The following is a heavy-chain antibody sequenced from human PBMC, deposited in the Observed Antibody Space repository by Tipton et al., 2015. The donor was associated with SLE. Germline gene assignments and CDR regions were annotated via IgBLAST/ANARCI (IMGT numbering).Heavy chain of an antibody. CDR1: GGSFSGYY. J-gene: IGHJ4*02. CDR3: ARQGQLGRYFDY. Sequence: TLSLTCAVYGGSFSGYYWSWIRQPPGKGLEWIGSIYYSGSTYYNPSLKGRVTISVDTSKNQFSLKLSSVTAADTAVYYCARQGQLGRYFDYWGQGTLVTVSS. CDR2: IYYSGST. D-gene: IGHD6-13*01. V-gene: IGHV4-34*01.